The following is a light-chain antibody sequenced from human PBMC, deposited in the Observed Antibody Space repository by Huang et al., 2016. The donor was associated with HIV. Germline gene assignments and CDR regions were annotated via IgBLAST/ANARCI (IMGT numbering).Light chain of an antibody. J-gene: IGKJ2*01. CDR3: QQYGSSPET. Sequence: EIVLTQSPGTLSLSPGERATLSCRASQSVSSSYLAWYQQKPGQCPRLLIYGESSRATGIPDRFSGSGSGTDFTLTISRLEPEDFAVYYCQQYGSSPETFGQGTKLEIK. CDR2: GES. CDR1: QSVSSSY. V-gene: IGKV3-20*01.